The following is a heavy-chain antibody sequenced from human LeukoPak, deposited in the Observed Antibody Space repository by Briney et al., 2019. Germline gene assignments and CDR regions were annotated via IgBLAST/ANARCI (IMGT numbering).Heavy chain of an antibody. Sequence: ASVKVSCKASGGTFSSYAISWVRQAPGQGLEWMGGIIPIFGTANYAQKFQGRVTITTDESTGTAYMELSSLRSEDTAVYYCAREYCSSTSCYNLDYWGQGTLVTVSS. CDR2: IIPIFGTA. CDR3: AREYCSSTSCYNLDY. J-gene: IGHJ4*02. D-gene: IGHD2-2*02. CDR1: GGTFSSYA. V-gene: IGHV1-69*05.